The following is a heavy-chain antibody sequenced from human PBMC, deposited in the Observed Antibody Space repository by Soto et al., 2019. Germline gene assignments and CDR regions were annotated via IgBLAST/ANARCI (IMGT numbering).Heavy chain of an antibody. J-gene: IGHJ6*03. Sequence: GASVEVSCKASGYTFTSYGISWVRQAPGQGLEWMGWISAYNGNTNYAQKLQGRVTMTTDTSTSTAYMELRSLRSDDTAVYYCARGYSNYPNYYMDVWGKGTTVTVSS. CDR2: ISAYNGNT. CDR1: GYTFTSYG. D-gene: IGHD4-4*01. V-gene: IGHV1-18*01. CDR3: ARGYSNYPNYYMDV.